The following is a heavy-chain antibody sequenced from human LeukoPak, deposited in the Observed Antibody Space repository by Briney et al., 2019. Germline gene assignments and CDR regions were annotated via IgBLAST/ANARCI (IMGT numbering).Heavy chain of an antibody. J-gene: IGHJ4*02. CDR2: INPRGGSA. V-gene: IGHV1-46*01. CDR1: RYTFTSYY. Sequence: ASVKVSCKASRYTFTSYYMHWVRQAPGQGLEWVGIINPRGGSASSAQKFQGRVTLTRDTSTSTVYMELSSLRSQDTAVYYCARDYHGSGSLTTFDYWGQGTLVTVSS. D-gene: IGHD3-10*01. CDR3: ARDYHGSGSLTTFDY.